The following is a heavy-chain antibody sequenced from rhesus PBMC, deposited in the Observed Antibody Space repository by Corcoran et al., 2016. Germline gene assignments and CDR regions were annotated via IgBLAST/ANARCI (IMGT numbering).Heavy chain of an antibody. D-gene: IGHD6-25*01. V-gene: IGHV2S1*01. CDR3: ARPRSGSFDY. Sequence: QVTLKESGPALVKPTQTLTLTYTFSGFSISTSGMGVGWIRQPPGKALEWLAIIYWDDDKYYSTSLKSRLTISKDTSKNQVVLTMTNMDPVDTATYSCARPRSGSFDYWGQGVLVTVSS. CDR2: IYWDDDK. CDR1: GFSISTSGMG. J-gene: IGHJ4*01.